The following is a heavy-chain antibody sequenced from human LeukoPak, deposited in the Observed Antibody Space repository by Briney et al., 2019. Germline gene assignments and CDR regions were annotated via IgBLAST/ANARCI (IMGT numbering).Heavy chain of an antibody. CDR3: AKDIGPRGYYYDSSGFPLDAFDI. CDR2: ISWNSGSI. Sequence: GRSLRLSCAASGFTFDDYAMHWVRQAPGKGLEWVSGISWNSGSIGYADSVKGRFTISRDNAKNSLYLQMNSLRAEDTASYYCAKDIGPRGYYYDSSGFPLDAFDIWGQGTMVTVSS. J-gene: IGHJ3*02. D-gene: IGHD3-22*01. CDR1: GFTFDDYA. V-gene: IGHV3-9*01.